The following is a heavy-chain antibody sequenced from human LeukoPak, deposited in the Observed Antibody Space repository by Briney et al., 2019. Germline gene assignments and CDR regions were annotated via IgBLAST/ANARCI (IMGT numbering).Heavy chain of an antibody. CDR1: GYTFTGYY. Sequence: ASVKVSCKASGYTFTGYYMHWVRQAPGQGLEWMGWINPNSGGTNYAQKFQGRVTMTRDTPISTAYMELSRLRSDDTAVYHCARSAYYYGSGSYYLGYWGQGTLVTVSS. J-gene: IGHJ4*02. CDR3: ARSAYYYGSGSYYLGY. D-gene: IGHD3-10*01. CDR2: INPNSGGT. V-gene: IGHV1-2*02.